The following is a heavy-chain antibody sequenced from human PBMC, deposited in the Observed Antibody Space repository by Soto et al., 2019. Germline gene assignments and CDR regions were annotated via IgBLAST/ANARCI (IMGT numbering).Heavy chain of an antibody. V-gene: IGHV4-31*03. CDR3: ARGSGYDFWSGFLWFDP. Sequence: QVQLQESDPGLVKPSQTLSLTCTVSGGSISSGGYYWSWIRQHPGKGLEWIGYIYYSGSTYYNPSLKSRVTISVDTSKNQFSLKLSSVTAADTAVYYCARGSGYDFWSGFLWFDPWGQGTLVTVSS. CDR1: GGSISSGGYY. J-gene: IGHJ5*02. CDR2: IYYSGST. D-gene: IGHD3-3*01.